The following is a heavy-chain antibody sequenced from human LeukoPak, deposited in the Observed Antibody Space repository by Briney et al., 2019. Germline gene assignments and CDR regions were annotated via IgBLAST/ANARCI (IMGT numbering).Heavy chain of an antibody. CDR3: ARDPYRNLLTGHYNV. V-gene: IGHV1-2*02. Sequence: EASVKVSCKASGYPFTGYYMHWVRQAPGQGLEWMGWISPNSGGTNYAQKFQGRVTMTWDTSISTAYMELSSPTSDDTAVYYCARDPYRNLLTGHYNVWGQGTLVTVSS. J-gene: IGHJ4*02. CDR1: GYPFTGYY. CDR2: ISPNSGGT. D-gene: IGHD3-9*01.